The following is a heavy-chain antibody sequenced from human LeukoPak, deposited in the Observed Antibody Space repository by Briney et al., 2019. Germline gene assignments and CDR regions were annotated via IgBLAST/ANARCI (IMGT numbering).Heavy chain of an antibody. CDR1: GGSSSGCY. J-gene: IGHJ4*02. V-gene: IGHV4-34*01. CDR3: AREVGSGLGSDY. Sequence: PSETLSLTCAVYGGSSSGCYWSWIRQPPGKGLEWIGEINHSGSTNYNPSLKSRVTISVDTSKNQFSLKLSSVTAADTAVYYCAREVGSGLGSDYWGQGTLVTVSP. CDR2: INHSGST. D-gene: IGHD3/OR15-3a*01.